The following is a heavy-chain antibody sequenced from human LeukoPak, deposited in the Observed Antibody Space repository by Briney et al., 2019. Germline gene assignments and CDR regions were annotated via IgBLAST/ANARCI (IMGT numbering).Heavy chain of an antibody. Sequence: SETLSLTCAVYGESFSGYYWSWIRQPPGKGLEWIGEINHSGTTNYNPSLKSRVTISVDTSKNQFSLKLSSVTAADTAVYYCAGGPNWNYEDYWGQGTLVTVSS. V-gene: IGHV4-34*01. CDR2: INHSGTT. CDR1: GESFSGYY. D-gene: IGHD1-7*01. CDR3: AGGPNWNYEDY. J-gene: IGHJ4*02.